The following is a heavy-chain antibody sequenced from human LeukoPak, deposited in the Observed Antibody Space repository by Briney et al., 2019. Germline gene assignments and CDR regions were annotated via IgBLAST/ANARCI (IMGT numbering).Heavy chain of an antibody. Sequence: GGSLRLSCAASGFTFSGSAIHWVRQSFGKGLEWIGHIEKEKNSYATASAYAVSVEGRFTVSRDNSKNTLYLQMNSLRAEDMAVYYCVRGLPGSAHCWGQGTLVTVYS. CDR3: VRGLPGSAHC. D-gene: IGHD1-26*01. V-gene: IGHV3-73*01. CDR1: GFTFSGSA. J-gene: IGHJ4*02. CDR2: IEKEKNSYATAS.